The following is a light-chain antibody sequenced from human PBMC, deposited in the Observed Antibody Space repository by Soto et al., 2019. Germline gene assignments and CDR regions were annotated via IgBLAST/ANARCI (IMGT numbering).Light chain of an antibody. J-gene: IGLJ3*02. CDR3: SAWDDNLSAVV. CDR1: ISNIGKNT. CDR2: KSN. V-gene: IGLV1-44*01. Sequence: QPVLTQPPSASGTPGQRVVISCSGGISNIGKNTVNWYQQQLPGTAPKLLVYKSNQRPSEVPDRISGSKSGASASLAISGLQSEDEADYYCSAWDDNLSAVVFGGGTKLTVL.